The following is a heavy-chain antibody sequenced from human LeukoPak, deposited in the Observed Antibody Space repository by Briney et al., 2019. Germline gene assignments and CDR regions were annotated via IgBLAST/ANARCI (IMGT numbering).Heavy chain of an antibody. CDR2: IKPDGSEL. J-gene: IGHJ4*02. Sequence: GGSPRLSCAASGFTFSNYWMSWVRQLPGKGLEWVANIKPDGSELYYVDSVKGRFTISRDDSKNTLYLQMNSLRAEDTAVYYCAKTGMVRGSYWGQGILVTVSS. D-gene: IGHD3-10*01. CDR1: GFTFSNYW. V-gene: IGHV3-7*03. CDR3: AKTGMVRGSY.